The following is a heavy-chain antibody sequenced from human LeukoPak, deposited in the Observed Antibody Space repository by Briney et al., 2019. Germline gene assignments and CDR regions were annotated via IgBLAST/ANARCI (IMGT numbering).Heavy chain of an antibody. J-gene: IGHJ5*02. CDR1: GFTVSSDY. V-gene: IGHV3-66*01. D-gene: IGHD3-22*01. CDR3: ARSGYYDSSALNWFDP. CDR2: ISPGGNT. Sequence: PGGSLRLSCAASGFTVSSDYMNWVRQAPGKGLELVSLISPGGNTFYADSVKGRFTISRDNSKNTLYLQMNSLRVEDTAVYYCARSGYYDSSALNWFDPWGQGTLVTVSS.